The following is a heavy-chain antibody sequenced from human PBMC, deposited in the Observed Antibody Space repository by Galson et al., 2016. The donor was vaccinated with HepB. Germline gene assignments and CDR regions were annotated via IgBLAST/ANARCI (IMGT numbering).Heavy chain of an antibody. D-gene: IGHD3-10*01. CDR2: ISNYNGDT. V-gene: IGHV1-18*04. Sequence: SVKVSCKASGYIFSNHGISWVRQAPGQGLEWMGWISNYNGDTNYAQILQGRITMTTDMSTSTAYMELRSLRSDDTAVYYCARGDGLGSYYGLPVNWGQGTLITVSS. CDR3: ARGDGLGSYYGLPVN. J-gene: IGHJ4*02. CDR1: GYIFSNHG.